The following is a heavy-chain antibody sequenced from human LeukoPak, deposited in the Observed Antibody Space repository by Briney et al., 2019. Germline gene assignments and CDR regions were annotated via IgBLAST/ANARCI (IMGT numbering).Heavy chain of an antibody. Sequence: SETLSLNCAVSGYSISSGYYWGWIRQPPGKGLEWIGSIYHSGSTYYNPSLKSRVTISVDTSKNQFSLKLSSVTAADTAVYYCARTRGYCSSTSCYPRGAFDIWGQGTMVTVSS. J-gene: IGHJ3*02. CDR1: GYSISSGYY. CDR2: IYHSGST. D-gene: IGHD2-2*01. CDR3: ARTRGYCSSTSCYPRGAFDI. V-gene: IGHV4-38-2*01.